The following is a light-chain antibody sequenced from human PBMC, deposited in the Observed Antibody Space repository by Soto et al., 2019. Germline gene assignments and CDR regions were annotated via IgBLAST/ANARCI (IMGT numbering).Light chain of an antibody. V-gene: IGLV2-14*01. CDR3: CSYTRTSNHYF. CDR2: EVR. CDR1: SSDIGGYDY. Sequence: QSALAQPASVSGSPGQSITISCTGTSSDIGGYDYVSWYQQRPGKAPKLMIYEVRYRPSGVSNRFSGSKSGNTASLTISGLQAEDEAVYYCCSYTRTSNHYFSGSGTKVTVL. J-gene: IGLJ1*01.